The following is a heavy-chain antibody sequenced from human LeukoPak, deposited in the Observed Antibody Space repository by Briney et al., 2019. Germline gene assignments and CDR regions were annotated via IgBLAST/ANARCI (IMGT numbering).Heavy chain of an antibody. J-gene: IGHJ4*02. CDR3: AKAGTYGSGSENFDY. V-gene: IGHV3-30*04. D-gene: IGHD3-10*01. Sequence: PGGSLRLSCVASGFSFSRYDMHWVRQAPGKGLEWVAVISYDGSNKYYADSVKGRFTISRDNSKNTLYLQMNSLRAEDTAVYYCAKAGTYGSGSENFDYWGQGTLVTVSS. CDR2: ISYDGSNK. CDR1: GFSFSRYD.